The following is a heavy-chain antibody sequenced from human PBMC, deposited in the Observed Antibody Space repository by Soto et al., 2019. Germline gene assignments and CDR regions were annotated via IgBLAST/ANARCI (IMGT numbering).Heavy chain of an antibody. J-gene: IGHJ4*02. CDR3: ARRVAAHPYFDF. V-gene: IGHV5-51*01. Sequence: GESLKISCKGSGYIFANDWIAWVRQMPGKGLEWMGIIFPGDSDTRYSPSFQGQVAISADKSINTAYLQWSSLKASDTAVYYCARRVAAHPYFDFWGQGALVTVSS. CDR1: GYIFANDW. CDR2: IFPGDSDT. D-gene: IGHD6-6*01.